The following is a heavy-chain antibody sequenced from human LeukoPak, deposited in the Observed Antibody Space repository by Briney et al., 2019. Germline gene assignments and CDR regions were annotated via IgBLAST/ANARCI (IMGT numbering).Heavy chain of an antibody. CDR3: AKVLAYYFGY. V-gene: IGHV3-33*06. CDR2: IWSVGGAE. CDR1: GFPFSSYG. Sequence: GGSLRLSCVASGFPFSSYGMHWVRQAPGKGLEWVAVIWSVGGAEYYADSVKGRFTISRDNSKNMLFLQMNSLRAEDTAVYYCAKVLAYYFGYWGQGTLVTVSS. J-gene: IGHJ4*02.